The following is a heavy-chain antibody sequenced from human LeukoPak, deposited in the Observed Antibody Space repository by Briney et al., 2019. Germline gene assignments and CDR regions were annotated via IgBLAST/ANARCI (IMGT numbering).Heavy chain of an antibody. V-gene: IGHV3-20*04. CDR1: GFTFHDYG. Sequence: GGALRVSCVASGFTFHDYGMSWLGQAPAKGLAGVAGINWYGGSTGYPHSVKGRFTISRDNAKNSLYLQMNSLRAEDTALYYCASMTRSGWTWGQGTLVTVSS. CDR2: INWYGGST. J-gene: IGHJ4*02. D-gene: IGHD6-19*01. CDR3: ASMTRSGWT.